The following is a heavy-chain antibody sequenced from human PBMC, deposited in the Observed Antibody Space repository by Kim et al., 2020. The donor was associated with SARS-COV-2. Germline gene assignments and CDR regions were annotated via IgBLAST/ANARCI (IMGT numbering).Heavy chain of an antibody. Sequence: GGSLRLSCAASGFTFSDHYMDWVRQAPGKGLDWVGRSRNRGNRNPTEYAASVKGRFTMSRDDSKNSLYLQMNNLKTEDTAVYYCTSLGYCNGDSCPNLGYWGQGTLVTVSS. CDR3: TSLGYCNGDSCPNLGY. CDR1: GFTFSDHY. CDR2: SRNRGNRNPT. V-gene: IGHV3-72*01. D-gene: IGHD2-15*01. J-gene: IGHJ4*02.